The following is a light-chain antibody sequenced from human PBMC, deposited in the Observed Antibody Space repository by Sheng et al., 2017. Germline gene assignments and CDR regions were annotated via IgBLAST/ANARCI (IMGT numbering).Light chain of an antibody. V-gene: IGKV1-33*01. CDR1: QDIKYH. Sequence: DVQMTQSPSSLSASVGERIVITCQASQDIKYHVNWYHQRPGKVPKLLIFDTFTLDVGVPGRFSGSGSGTHFTLTVNSLQPEDSGVFFCQEYDDVPPTF. CDR3: QEYDDVPPT. J-gene: IGKJ3*01. CDR2: DTF.